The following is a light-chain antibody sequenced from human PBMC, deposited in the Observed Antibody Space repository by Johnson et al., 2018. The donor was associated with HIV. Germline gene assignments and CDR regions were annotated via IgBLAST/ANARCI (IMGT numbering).Light chain of an antibody. Sequence: VLTQPPSVSAAPGQKVTISCSGSSSNIGNNYVSWYQQLPGTAPKLLIYDNNKRPSGIPDRFSGSKSGTSATLGITGLQTGAEADYYCGTWDSSLSAIVFGTGTKVTVL. CDR3: GTWDSSLSAIV. J-gene: IGLJ1*01. CDR2: DNN. V-gene: IGLV1-51*01. CDR1: SSNIGNNY.